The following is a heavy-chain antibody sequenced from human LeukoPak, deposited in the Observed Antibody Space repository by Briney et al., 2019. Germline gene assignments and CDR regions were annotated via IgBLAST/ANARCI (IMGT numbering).Heavy chain of an antibody. Sequence: GGSLRLSCAASGFTFSSYAMSWVRQAPGKGLEWVSGISGSGSRTFYVDSVKGRFTISRDNSNNTLYLQMNSLRAEDTAVYYCAKLTTSWGQGTLVTVSS. D-gene: IGHD4-17*01. CDR2: ISGSGSRT. CDR1: GFTFSSYA. V-gene: IGHV3-23*01. J-gene: IGHJ4*02. CDR3: AKLTTS.